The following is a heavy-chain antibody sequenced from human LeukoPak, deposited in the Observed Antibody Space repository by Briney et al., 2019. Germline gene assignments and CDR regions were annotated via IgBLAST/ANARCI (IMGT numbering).Heavy chain of an antibody. CDR1: GFTFSSYG. J-gene: IGHJ4*02. Sequence: SGGSLRLSCAASGFTFSSYGMHWVRQAPGKGLEWVAFIRYDGSNKYYADSVKGRFTISRDNSKNTLYLQMNSLRAEDTAVYYCAKGQDIVATIFNFERRGDYFDYWGQGTLVTVSS. V-gene: IGHV3-30*02. CDR3: AKGQDIVATIFNFERRGDYFDY. D-gene: IGHD5-12*01. CDR2: IRYDGSNK.